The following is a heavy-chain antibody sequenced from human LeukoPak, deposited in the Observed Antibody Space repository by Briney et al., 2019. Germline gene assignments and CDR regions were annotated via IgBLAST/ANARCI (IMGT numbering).Heavy chain of an antibody. CDR1: GFTFSSYS. CDR2: ISSSSSYI. J-gene: IGHJ3*02. V-gene: IGHV3-21*01. Sequence: NPGGSLRLSCAASGFTFSSYSMNWVRQAPGKGLDWVSSISSSSSYIYYADSVKGRFTISRDNAKNSLYLQMNRLRAEDTAVYYCARAGGYVYNDAFDIWGQGTMVTVSS. D-gene: IGHD6-25*01. CDR3: ARAGGYVYNDAFDI.